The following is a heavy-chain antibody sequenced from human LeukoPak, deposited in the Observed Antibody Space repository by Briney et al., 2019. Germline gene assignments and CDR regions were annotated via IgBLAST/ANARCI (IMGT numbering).Heavy chain of an antibody. CDR1: GFTFSSYS. CDR2: ISSSSSYI. V-gene: IGHV3-21*01. D-gene: IGHD3-22*01. Sequence: GGSLRLSCAVSGFTFSSYSMNWVRQAPGKGLEWVSSISSSSSYIYYADSVKGRFTISRDNAKNSLYLQMNSLRAEDTAVYYCARVPEVDSSGYYYDGGNWFDPWGQGTLVTVSS. CDR3: ARVPEVDSSGYYYDGGNWFDP. J-gene: IGHJ5*02.